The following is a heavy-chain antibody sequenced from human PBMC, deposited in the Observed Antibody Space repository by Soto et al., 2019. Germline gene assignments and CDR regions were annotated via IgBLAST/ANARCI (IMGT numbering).Heavy chain of an antibody. Sequence: PGGSLRLSCAASGFTFGNAWMNWVRQAPGKGLEWVGRIKSKTDGGTTDYAAPVKGRFTISRDDSKNTLYLQMNSLKTEDTAVYYCTTDFLSSWYSYSFDYWGPGPLVTVSS. D-gene: IGHD6-13*01. CDR2: IKSKTDGGTT. CDR1: GFTFGNAW. V-gene: IGHV3-15*07. CDR3: TTDFLSSWYSYSFDY. J-gene: IGHJ4*02.